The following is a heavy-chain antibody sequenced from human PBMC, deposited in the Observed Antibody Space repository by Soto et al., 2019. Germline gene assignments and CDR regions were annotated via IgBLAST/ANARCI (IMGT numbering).Heavy chain of an antibody. CDR1: GFTFSSYA. V-gene: IGHV3-23*01. CDR3: AKEEGIVVVPAVGYNWFDP. J-gene: IGHJ5*02. D-gene: IGHD2-2*01. CDR2: ISGSGGST. Sequence: GGSLRLSCVASGFTFSSYAMSWVRQAPGKGLEWVSAISGSGGSTYYADSVKGRFTISRDNSKNTLYLQMNSLRAEDTAVYYCAKEEGIVVVPAVGYNWFDPWGQGTLVTVSS.